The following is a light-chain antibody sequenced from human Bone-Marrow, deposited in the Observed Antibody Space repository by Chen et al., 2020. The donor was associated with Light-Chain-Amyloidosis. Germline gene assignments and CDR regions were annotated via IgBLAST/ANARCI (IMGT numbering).Light chain of an antibody. J-gene: IGLJ3*02. CDR2: DDS. Sequence: SYVLTQPSSVSVAPGQTATIACGGNNIGSTSVHWYQQTLGQAPLLVVYDDSDRPSGITERLSGSTSGKTATLTISRGEDGDEDDYDWQVWDRSSDRPVFGGGTKLTVL. V-gene: IGLV3-21*02. CDR1: NIGSTS. CDR3: QVWDRSSDRPV.